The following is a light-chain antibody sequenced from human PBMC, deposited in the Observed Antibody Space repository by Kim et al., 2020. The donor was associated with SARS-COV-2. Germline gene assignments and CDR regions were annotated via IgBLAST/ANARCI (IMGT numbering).Light chain of an antibody. Sequence: VALGQTVRLTCQGDGLRSYYATWYQQTPRQAPILVIYGKNNRPSGIPDRFSGSSSGNTASLTITGTQAGDEADYYCNSRDSNDNVVFGGGTQLTVL. J-gene: IGLJ2*01. CDR1: GLRSYY. CDR2: GKN. CDR3: NSRDSNDNVV. V-gene: IGLV3-19*01.